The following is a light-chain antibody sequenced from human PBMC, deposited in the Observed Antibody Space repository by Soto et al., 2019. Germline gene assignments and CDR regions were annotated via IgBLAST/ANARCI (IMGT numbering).Light chain of an antibody. CDR1: QGISNS. CDR3: QKYNSAPLT. V-gene: IGKV1-27*01. Sequence: DIQMTQSPSSLSASVGDRVTITCRASQGISNSLAWYQQKPGKVPKLLIYAASTLQSGAPSRLSGSGSGTDFTLAISSLRPEDVASSYCQKYNSAPLTFGGGTKVEVK. CDR2: AAS. J-gene: IGKJ4*01.